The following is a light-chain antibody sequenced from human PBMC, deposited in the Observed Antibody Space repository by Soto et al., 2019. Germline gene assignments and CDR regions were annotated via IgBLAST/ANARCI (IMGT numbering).Light chain of an antibody. CDR1: NIGSKS. V-gene: IGLV3-21*04. Sequence: SYELTQPPSVSVAPGKTARITCGGNNIGSKSVYWFQQRPGQAPVLVIYYDSDRPSGIPERFSGSNSGNTATLTISRVEAGDEADYSCQVWDSSGDYPVFGGGTKLTVL. CDR3: QVWDSSGDYPV. CDR2: YDS. J-gene: IGLJ2*01.